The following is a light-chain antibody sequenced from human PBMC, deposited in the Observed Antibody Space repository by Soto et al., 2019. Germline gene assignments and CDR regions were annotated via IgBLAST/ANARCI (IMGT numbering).Light chain of an antibody. J-gene: IGLJ1*01. CDR3: SSYTSSSTSV. CDR2: DVS. V-gene: IGLV2-14*01. CDR1: SIDVGGYNY. Sequence: QSALTQPASVSGSPGQSITISCTGTSIDVGGYNYVSWYQQHPGKAPKLMIYDVSNRPSGVSNRFSGSKSGNTASLTISGLQAEDEADYYCSSYTSSSTSVFGTGTKVTVL.